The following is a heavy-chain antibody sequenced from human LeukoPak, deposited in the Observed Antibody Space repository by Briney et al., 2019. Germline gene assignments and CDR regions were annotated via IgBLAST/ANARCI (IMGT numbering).Heavy chain of an antibody. D-gene: IGHD4-17*01. CDR2: ISGSGGST. CDR3: ASGYGDYSRHYFDY. V-gene: IGHV3-23*01. J-gene: IGHJ4*02. Sequence: PGGSLRLSCAASGFTFSSYAMSWVRQAPGKGPEWVSAISGSGGSTYYADSVKGRFTISRHNSKNTLYLQMNSLRAEDTAVYYCASGYGDYSRHYFDYWGQGTLVTVSS. CDR1: GFTFSSYA.